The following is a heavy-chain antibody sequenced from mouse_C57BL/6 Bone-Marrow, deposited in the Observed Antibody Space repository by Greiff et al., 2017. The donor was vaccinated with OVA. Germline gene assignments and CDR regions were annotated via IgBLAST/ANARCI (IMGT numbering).Heavy chain of an antibody. CDR1: GYTFTDYY. Sequence: VQLHQSGAELVKPGASVKISCKASGYTFTDYYINWVKQRPGQGLEWIGKIGPGSGSTYYNEKFKGKATLTADKSSSTAYMQLSSLTSEDSAVYFCARYPYGSSSYYYAMDYWGQGTSVTVSS. J-gene: IGHJ4*01. CDR2: IGPGSGST. V-gene: IGHV1-77*01. CDR3: ARYPYGSSSYYYAMDY. D-gene: IGHD1-1*01.